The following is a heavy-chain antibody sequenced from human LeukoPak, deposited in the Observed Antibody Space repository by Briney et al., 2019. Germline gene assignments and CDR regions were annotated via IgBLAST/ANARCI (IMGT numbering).Heavy chain of an antibody. V-gene: IGHV1-18*01. Sequence: ASVKVSCKASGYTFTSYGISWVRQAPGQGLGWMGWISAYNGNTNYAQKLQGRVTMTTDTSTSTAYMELRSLRSDDTAVYYCARDPTPLLGYCSSTSCPYYYGMDVWGQGTTVTVSS. J-gene: IGHJ6*02. CDR2: ISAYNGNT. CDR3: ARDPTPLLGYCSSTSCPYYYGMDV. CDR1: GYTFTSYG. D-gene: IGHD2-2*01.